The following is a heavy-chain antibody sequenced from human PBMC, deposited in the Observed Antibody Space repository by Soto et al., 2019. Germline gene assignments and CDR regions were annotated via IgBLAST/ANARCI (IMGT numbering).Heavy chain of an antibody. Sequence: QVPLVQSGAEVKKPGASVKVSCKASGYTFTSYGISWVRQAPGQGLEWMGWISAYNGNTNYAQKLQGRVTMTTDTSTSTAYMELRSLRSDDTAVYYCARDRRVVAQFGGVWFDPWGQGTLVTVSS. D-gene: IGHD2-15*01. CDR1: GYTFTSYG. CDR3: ARDRRVVAQFGGVWFDP. J-gene: IGHJ5*02. V-gene: IGHV1-18*01. CDR2: ISAYNGNT.